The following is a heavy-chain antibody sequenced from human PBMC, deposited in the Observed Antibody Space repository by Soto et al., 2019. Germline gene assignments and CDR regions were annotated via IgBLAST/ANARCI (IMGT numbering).Heavy chain of an antibody. V-gene: IGHV4-34*01. J-gene: IGHJ3*02. Sequence: PSETLSLTCAVEGGSLGGYFWNWVRQPPAKGPQWMGKVKPSVATSYNPPLKRRVTTSLDTSRTQFSLRLHSGTAADTAVYDFARAYDSRDPRDAFDIWGQGTMVTVSS. D-gene: IGHD4-17*01. CDR2: VKPSVAT. CDR3: ARAYDSRDPRDAFDI. CDR1: GGSLGGYF.